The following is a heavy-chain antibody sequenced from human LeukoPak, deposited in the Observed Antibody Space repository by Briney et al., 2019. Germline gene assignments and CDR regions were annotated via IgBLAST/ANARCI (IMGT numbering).Heavy chain of an antibody. V-gene: IGHV3-23*01. J-gene: IGHJ4*02. CDR1: GFTFSSYG. CDR2: ISGSGGST. CDR3: AKWDTYYDSSGYYFY. Sequence: SGGSLRLSCAASGFTFSSYGMSWVRQAPGKGLEWVSAISGSGGSTYYADSVKGRFTISRDNSKNTLYLQMNSLRAEDTAVYYCAKWDTYYDSSGYYFYWGQGTLVTVSS. D-gene: IGHD3-22*01.